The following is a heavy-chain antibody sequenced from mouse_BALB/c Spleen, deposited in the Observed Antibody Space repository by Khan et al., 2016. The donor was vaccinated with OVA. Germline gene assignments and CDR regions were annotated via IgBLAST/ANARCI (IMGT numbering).Heavy chain of an antibody. CDR1: GFTFSDYG. D-gene: IGHD1-2*01. Sequence: VELVESGGGLVQPGGSRKLSCAASGFTFSDYGMAWVRQAPGKGPEWVAFISDLAYTIYYGDAVTGRFPIPRENAKNTLYLEMSSRRSEDTAIYYCARGGGTAPFAYWGLGTLVTVSA. CDR2: ISDLAYTI. V-gene: IGHV5-15*02. J-gene: IGHJ3*01. CDR3: ARGGGTAPFAY.